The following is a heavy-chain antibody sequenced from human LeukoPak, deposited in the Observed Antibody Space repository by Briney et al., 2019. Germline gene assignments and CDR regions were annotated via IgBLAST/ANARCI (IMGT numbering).Heavy chain of an antibody. V-gene: IGHV3-30-3*01. CDR1: GFTFSSYA. Sequence: TGGSLRLSCAASGFTFSSYAMHWVRQAPGKGLEWVAVISYDGSNKYYADSVKGRFTISRDNSKNTLYLQMNSLRAEDTAVYYCARVLGSSTSCPGCYFDYWGQGTLVTVSS. J-gene: IGHJ4*02. CDR2: ISYDGSNK. D-gene: IGHD2-2*01. CDR3: ARVLGSSTSCPGCYFDY.